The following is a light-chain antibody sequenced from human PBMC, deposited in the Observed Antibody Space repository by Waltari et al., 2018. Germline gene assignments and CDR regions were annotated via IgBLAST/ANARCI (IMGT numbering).Light chain of an antibody. Sequence: DIVVTQSPDSLGVSLGQRAPVKCKSSKSLLYSPNNKKCLAWYQQKPGQAPKLLIYWASTRESGVPDRFSGSGSGTDFTLTISSLQPEDVAIYYCQQYYTTPYTFGQWTKLEIK. J-gene: IGKJ2*01. CDR3: QQYYTTPYT. CDR2: WAS. CDR1: KSLLYSPNNKKC. V-gene: IGKV4-1*01.